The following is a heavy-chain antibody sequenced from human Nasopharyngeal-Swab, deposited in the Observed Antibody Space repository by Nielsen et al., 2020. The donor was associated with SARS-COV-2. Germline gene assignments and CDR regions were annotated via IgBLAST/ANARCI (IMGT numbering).Heavy chain of an antibody. CDR3: TTLHRTGWF. CDR1: GFVFSSVW. V-gene: IGHV3-15*01. Sequence: GGSLRLSCAASGFVFSSVWMSWVRQAPGKGLEWVGRIKRKADGGTVEYATAVRGRFSISRDDSRNTLFLQMNRLKTEDTAVYYCTTLHRTGWFWGQGTLVTVFS. D-gene: IGHD6-19*01. J-gene: IGHJ4*02. CDR2: IKRKADGGTV.